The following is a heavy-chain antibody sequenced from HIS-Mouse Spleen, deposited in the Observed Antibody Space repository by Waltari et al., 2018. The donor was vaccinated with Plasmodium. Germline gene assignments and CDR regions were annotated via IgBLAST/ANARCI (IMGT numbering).Heavy chain of an antibody. CDR2: INHSGST. J-gene: IGHJ4*02. CDR3: ARLVVVASKDSY. CDR1: GGSFGGYY. V-gene: IGHV4-34*01. Sequence: QVQLQQWGAGLLKPSETLSLTCAVYGGSFGGYYWSWIRQPPGKGLGWIGEINHSGSTNATPSLKSRVTISVDTFKNQFSRKLSFVTAADTAVYYCARLVVVASKDSYWGQGTLVTVSS. D-gene: IGHD2-15*01.